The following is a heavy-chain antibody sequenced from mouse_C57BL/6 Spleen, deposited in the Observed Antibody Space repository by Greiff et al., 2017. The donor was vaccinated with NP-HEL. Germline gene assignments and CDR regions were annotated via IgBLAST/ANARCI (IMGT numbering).Heavy chain of an antibody. V-gene: IGHV1-62-2*01. CDR2: FYPGSGSI. Sequence: VQLQQSGAELVKPGASVKLSCKASGYTFTEYTIHWVKQRSGQGLEWIGWFYPGSGSIKYNENFKDKATLTADKSSSTVYMELSRLTSEDSAVYFCARHEEGTAQATPGAMDYWGQGTSVTVSS. CDR1: GYTFTEYT. D-gene: IGHD3-2*02. J-gene: IGHJ4*01. CDR3: ARHEEGTAQATPGAMDY.